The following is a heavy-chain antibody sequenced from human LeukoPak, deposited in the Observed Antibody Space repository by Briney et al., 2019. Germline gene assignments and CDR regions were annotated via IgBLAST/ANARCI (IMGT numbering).Heavy chain of an antibody. D-gene: IGHD6-13*01. J-gene: IGHJ4*02. CDR2: INPSGGST. Sequence: ASVKVSCKASGYTFTSYYMHWVRQAPGQGLEWMGMINPSGGSTRYAQKFQGRVTMTRDTSTSTVNMDLSSLRSEDTAVYYCARAYIAAEGPLHWGQGTLVTVSS. V-gene: IGHV1-46*01. CDR3: ARAYIAAEGPLH. CDR1: GYTFTSYY.